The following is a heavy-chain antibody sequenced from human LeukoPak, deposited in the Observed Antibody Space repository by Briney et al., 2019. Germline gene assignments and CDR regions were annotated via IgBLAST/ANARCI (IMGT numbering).Heavy chain of an antibody. CDR1: GASIRRGDYY. Sequence: PSETLSLTCTVSGASIRRGDYYWSWIRQPPGKGLEWIVYIYDSGSTYYNPSLKSRITISVDTSENRFSLKLSSVTATDTAVYYCARDCSGGSCYGAFDIWGQGTMVTVSS. V-gene: IGHV4-30-4*01. CDR3: ARDCSGGSCYGAFDI. D-gene: IGHD2-15*01. CDR2: IYDSGST. J-gene: IGHJ3*02.